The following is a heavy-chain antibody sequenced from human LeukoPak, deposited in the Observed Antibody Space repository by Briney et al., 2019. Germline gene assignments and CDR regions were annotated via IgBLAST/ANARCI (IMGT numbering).Heavy chain of an antibody. V-gene: IGHV4-59*01. CDR1: GGSMINYY. CDR3: AKLGHDILTGYVFSYYFDY. D-gene: IGHD3-9*01. Sequence: RPSETLSLTCTVSGGSMINYYWGWIRQTPGKGLESLGYIFYSGVTDYNPSLKSRLTISIDTSKSQFSLNLNSVTAADTAVYYCAKLGHDILTGYVFSYYFDYWGQGTLVTVSS. CDR2: IFYSGVT. J-gene: IGHJ4*02.